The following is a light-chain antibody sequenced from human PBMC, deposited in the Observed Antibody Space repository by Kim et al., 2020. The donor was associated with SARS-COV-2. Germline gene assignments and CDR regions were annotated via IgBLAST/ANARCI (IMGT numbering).Light chain of an antibody. J-gene: IGLJ2*01. CDR2: QDS. CDR3: RAWDSSTGV. Sequence: VSQGQTDSITCSGDKLGDKYACWYQQKPGQSPVLVIYQDSKRPSGNPVRFSGSNSGNTATLTISGTQAMDEADYYWRAWDSSTGVFGGGTQLTVL. V-gene: IGLV3-1*01. CDR1: KLGDKY.